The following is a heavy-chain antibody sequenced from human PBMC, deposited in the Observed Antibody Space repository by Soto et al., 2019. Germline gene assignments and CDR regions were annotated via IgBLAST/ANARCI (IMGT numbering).Heavy chain of an antibody. D-gene: IGHD3-10*01. CDR1: GGSVSSGGYY. CDR3: AREYLLWFGESPTGSWFDP. Sequence: QVQLQESGPGLVKPSETLSLTCTVSGGSVSSGGYYWSWIRQPPGKGLEWIGYIYYSGSTNYNPSLKSRVTISVDTSKNQFSLKLSSVTAADTAVYYCAREYLLWFGESPTGSWFDPWGQGTLVTVSS. CDR2: IYYSGST. J-gene: IGHJ5*02. V-gene: IGHV4-61*08.